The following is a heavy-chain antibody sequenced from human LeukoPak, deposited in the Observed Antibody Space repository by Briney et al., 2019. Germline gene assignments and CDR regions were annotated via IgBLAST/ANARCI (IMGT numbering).Heavy chain of an antibody. J-gene: IGHJ3*02. CDR2: ISAYNGNT. CDR3: AREGCSGGSCFDAFDI. Sequence: ASVKVSCKASGYTFTSYYMHWVRQAPGQGLEWMGWISAYNGNTNYAQKLQGRVTMTTDTSTSTAYMELRSLRSDDTAVYYCAREGCSGGSCFDAFDIWGQGTMVTVSS. V-gene: IGHV1-18*04. CDR1: GYTFTSYY. D-gene: IGHD2-15*01.